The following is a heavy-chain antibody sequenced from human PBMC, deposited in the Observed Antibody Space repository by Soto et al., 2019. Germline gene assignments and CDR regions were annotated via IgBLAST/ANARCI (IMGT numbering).Heavy chain of an antibody. CDR1: GGSFSGYY. Sequence: QVQLQQWGAGLLKPSETLSLTCAVYGGSFSGYYWSWIRQPPGKGLEWIGEINHSGSTNYNPSLKSRVTISVDTSKNQFSLKLSSVTAADTAVYYCARAGGTYYYGSGSYYMDVWGKGTTVTVSS. CDR3: ARAGGTYYYGSGSYYMDV. V-gene: IGHV4-34*01. CDR2: INHSGST. J-gene: IGHJ6*03. D-gene: IGHD3-10*01.